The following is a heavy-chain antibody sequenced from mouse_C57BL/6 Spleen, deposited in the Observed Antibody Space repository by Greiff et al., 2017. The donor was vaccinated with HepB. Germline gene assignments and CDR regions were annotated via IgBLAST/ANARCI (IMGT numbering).Heavy chain of an antibody. CDR2: INPSTGGT. Sequence: VQLQQSGPELVKPGASVKISCKASGYSFTGYYMNWVKQSPEKSLEWIGEINPSTGGTTYNQKFKAKATLTVDKSSSTAYMQLKSLTSEDSAVYYCALTGTDVFAYWGQGTLVTVSA. CDR1: GYSFTGYY. J-gene: IGHJ3*01. V-gene: IGHV1-42*01. D-gene: IGHD4-1*01. CDR3: ALTGTDVFAY.